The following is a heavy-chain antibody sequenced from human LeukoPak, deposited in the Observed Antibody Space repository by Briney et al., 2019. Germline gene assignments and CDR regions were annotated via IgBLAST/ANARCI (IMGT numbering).Heavy chain of an antibody. V-gene: IGHV1-46*04. CDR1: GGTFSSYA. Sequence: ASVKVSCKASGGTFSSYAISWVRQAPGQGLEWMGIINPSGGSTSYAQKLQGRVTMTRDTSTSTVYMELSSLRSEDTAVYYCARFSYGGEGYFDYWGQGTLVTVSS. CDR3: ARFSYGGEGYFDY. CDR2: INPSGGST. J-gene: IGHJ4*02. D-gene: IGHD5-18*01.